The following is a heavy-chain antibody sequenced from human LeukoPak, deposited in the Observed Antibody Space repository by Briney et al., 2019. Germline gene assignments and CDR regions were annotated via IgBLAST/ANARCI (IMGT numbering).Heavy chain of an antibody. D-gene: IGHD5-12*01. V-gene: IGHV3-30-3*01. J-gene: IGHJ3*02. CDR3: ARVPSYDEESDAFDI. CDR1: GFTFSSYA. Sequence: GGSLRLSCAPSGFTFSSYAMHWVRQAPGKGLEWVAVISYDGSNKYYADSVKGRFTISRDNSKNTLYLQMNSLRAEDTAVYYCARVPSYDEESDAFDIWGQGTMVTVSS. CDR2: ISYDGSNK.